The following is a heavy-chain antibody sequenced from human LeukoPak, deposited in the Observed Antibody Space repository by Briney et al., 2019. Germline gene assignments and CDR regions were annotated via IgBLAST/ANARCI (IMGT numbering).Heavy chain of an antibody. J-gene: IGHJ2*01. CDR2: IGTAGEI. CDR3: ARAAYSSTWYSRYFDL. D-gene: IGHD6-13*01. Sequence: GGSLRLSCAASGFTFRSYDMHWVRQATGKVLEWVSGIGTAGEIYYPGSVKGRFTISRENAKNSLYLQMNSLRARDTAVYYCARAAYSSTWYSRYFDLWGRGTLVTVSS. CDR1: GFTFRSYD. V-gene: IGHV3-13*01.